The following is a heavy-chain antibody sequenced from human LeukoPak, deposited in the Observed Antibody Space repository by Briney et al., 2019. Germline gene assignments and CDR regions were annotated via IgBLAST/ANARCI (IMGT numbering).Heavy chain of an antibody. D-gene: IGHD6-13*01. J-gene: IGHJ5*02. CDR1: AHTLTKYY. CDR3: ARAQHLVYWLDP. Sequence: ASVKVSCKASAHTLTKYYISWVRQAPGQGLEWMGWIRADNGNTNYAQKFQGRVTMTTDRSTSTAYMELRSLTSDDMAVYYCARAQHLVYWLDPWGQGTLVTVSS. CDR2: IRADNGNT. V-gene: IGHV1-18*03.